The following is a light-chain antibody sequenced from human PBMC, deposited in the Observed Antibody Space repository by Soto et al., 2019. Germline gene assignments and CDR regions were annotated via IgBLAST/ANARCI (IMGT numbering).Light chain of an antibody. V-gene: IGLV1-44*01. Sequence: QAVVTQPPSASGTPGQRVTISCSGSSSNIGSNSVNWYQQLPGTAPKLLMYSGNQRPSGVPDRFSGSKSGTSASLAISGLQSEDEADYYCAAWDDSLNGVVFGGGTKLTVL. CDR3: AAWDDSLNGVV. J-gene: IGLJ2*01. CDR1: SSNIGSNS. CDR2: SGN.